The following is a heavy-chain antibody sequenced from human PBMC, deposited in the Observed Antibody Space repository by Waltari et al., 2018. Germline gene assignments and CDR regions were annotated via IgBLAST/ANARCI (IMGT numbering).Heavy chain of an antibody. Sequence: QVQLQQWGAGLLKPSETLSLTCAVYGGSFSGYYWSWIRQPPGKGLEWIGEINHSGSTNYNPSLKSRVTISVDTSKNQVSLKLSSVTAADTAVYYCARGLDIVVVPAARYNWFDPWGQGTLVTVSS. D-gene: IGHD2-2*01. CDR3: ARGLDIVVVPAARYNWFDP. CDR2: INHSGST. CDR1: GGSFSGYY. J-gene: IGHJ5*02. V-gene: IGHV4-34*01.